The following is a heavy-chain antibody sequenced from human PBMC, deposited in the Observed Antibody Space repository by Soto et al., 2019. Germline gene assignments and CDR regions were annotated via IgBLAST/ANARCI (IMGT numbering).Heavy chain of an antibody. J-gene: IGHJ4*02. V-gene: IGHV3-23*01. CDR2: LGTIGA. Sequence: EVQLLESGGGLVQPRGSLRLSCVGSGFTFSAHAITWVRQAPGKGLEWVSTLGTIGAFYADSVKGRFTISRDNSKNTVNLQMNSLRGEDMAIYYCARDLTTHDYWGQGTVVTVSS. CDR1: GFTFSAHA. CDR3: ARDLTTHDY.